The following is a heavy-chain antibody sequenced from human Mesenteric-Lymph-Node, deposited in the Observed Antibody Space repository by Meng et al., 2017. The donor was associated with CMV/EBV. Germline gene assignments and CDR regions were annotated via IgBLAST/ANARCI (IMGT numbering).Heavy chain of an antibody. Sequence: GESLKISCAASGFTFSSYSMNWVRQAPGKGLEWVSSISSSSSYIYYADSVKGRFTISRDNAKNSLYLQMNSLRAEDTAVYYCARDPLATAHSSSSFDIWGQGTMVTVSS. J-gene: IGHJ3*02. V-gene: IGHV3-21*01. CDR2: ISSSSSYI. D-gene: IGHD6-13*01. CDR3: ARDPLATAHSSSSFDI. CDR1: GFTFSSYS.